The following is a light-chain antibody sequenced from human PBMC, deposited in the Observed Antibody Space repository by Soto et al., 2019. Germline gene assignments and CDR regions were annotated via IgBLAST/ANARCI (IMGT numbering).Light chain of an antibody. CDR2: AAS. CDR1: QSISSY. V-gene: IGKV1-39*01. Sequence: DIQMTQSPSSLSASVGDRVTVTCRASQSISSYLNWYQQKPGKAPKLLIYAASSLQSGVPSRFSGSGSGTDFTLTISSLRPDDFATYYCQHYSGDRATFGQGTKWIS. CDR3: QHYSGDRAT. J-gene: IGKJ1*01.